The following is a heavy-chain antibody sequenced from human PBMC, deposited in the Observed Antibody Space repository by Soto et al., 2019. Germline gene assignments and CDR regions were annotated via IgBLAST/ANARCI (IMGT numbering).Heavy chain of an antibody. Sequence: PSETLSLTCTVSGGSINSAGHSWGWVRQSPGKGLEWIGYSYHSGSSYYNPSLQSRVTISVETYKNQFCLKLSAVTAADTAVYYCAGAPSRVTDFWSGYYNYYYYGMDVWGQGTTVTVSS. D-gene: IGHD3-3*01. CDR3: AGAPSRVTDFWSGYYNYYYYGMDV. V-gene: IGHV4-30-2*06. CDR2: SYHSGSS. CDR1: GGSINSAGHS. J-gene: IGHJ6*02.